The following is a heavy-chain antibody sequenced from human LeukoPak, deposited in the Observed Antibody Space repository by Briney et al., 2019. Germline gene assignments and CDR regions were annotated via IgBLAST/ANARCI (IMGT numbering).Heavy chain of an antibody. V-gene: IGHV3-30*18. Sequence: GRSLRLSCAASGFTFSSYGMHWVRQAPGKGLEWVAVISYDGSNKYYADSVKGRFTISRDNSKNTLYLQMNSLRAEDTAVYYCAKVGGSGSYYFDYWGQGTLSPSPQ. CDR1: GFTFSSYG. D-gene: IGHD3-10*01. J-gene: IGHJ4*02. CDR2: ISYDGSNK. CDR3: AKVGGSGSYYFDY.